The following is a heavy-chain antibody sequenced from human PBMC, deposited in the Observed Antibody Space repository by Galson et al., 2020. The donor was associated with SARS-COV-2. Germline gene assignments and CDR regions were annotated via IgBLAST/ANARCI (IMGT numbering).Heavy chain of an antibody. D-gene: IGHD2-15*01. CDR2: ISYDRSNK. V-gene: IGHV3-30*18. CDR1: GFTFSSYG. J-gene: IGHJ1*01. Sequence: GGSLRLSCAASGFTFSSYGMHWVRQAPGKGLEWVAVISYDRSNKYYADSVKGRFTISRDNSKNTLYLQMNSLRAEDTAVYYCAQGVVVAATLLQYFQHWGQGTLVTVSS. CDR3: AQGVVVAATLLQYFQH.